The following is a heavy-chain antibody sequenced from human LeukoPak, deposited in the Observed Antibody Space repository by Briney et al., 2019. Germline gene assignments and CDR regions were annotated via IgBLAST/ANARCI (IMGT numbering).Heavy chain of an antibody. CDR2: ISHDGSNK. CDR1: GGTFSYYG. D-gene: IGHD3-22*01. J-gene: IGHJ4*02. CDR3: AKPGKRRVVTITDFDY. Sequence: SCKASGGTFSYYGMHWVRQAPGRGLEWVAVISHDGSNKYYADSVKGRSTISRDNSKNTLYLQMNSLRPEDTSVYYCAKPGKRRVVTITDFDYWGQGTLVTVSS. V-gene: IGHV3-30*18.